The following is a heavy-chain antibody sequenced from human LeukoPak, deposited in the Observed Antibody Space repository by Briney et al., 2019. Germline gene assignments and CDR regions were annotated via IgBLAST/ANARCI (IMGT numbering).Heavy chain of an antibody. CDR3: ARISLWFGELIPHYFDY. D-gene: IGHD3-10*01. CDR2: IYYSGST. J-gene: IGHJ4*02. Sequence: PSETLSLTCTVSGGSISSSSYYWGWIRQPPGKGPEWIGSIYYSGSTYYNPSLKSRVTISVDTSKNQFSLKLSSVTAADTAVYYCARISLWFGELIPHYFDYWGQGTLVTVSS. V-gene: IGHV4-39*01. CDR1: GGSISSSSYY.